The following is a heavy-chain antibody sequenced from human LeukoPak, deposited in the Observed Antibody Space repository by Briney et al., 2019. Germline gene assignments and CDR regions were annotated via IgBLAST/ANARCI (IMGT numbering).Heavy chain of an antibody. CDR1: GFTVSSNY. D-gene: IGHD3-22*01. Sequence: PGGSLRLSCAASGFTVSSNYMSWVRQAPGKGLEWVSVIYSGGSTYYADSVKGRFTISRDNSKNTLHLQMDSLRDEDSAVYYCAKGPFSYYDSSGYNYFDLWGQGTLVTVSS. V-gene: IGHV3-66*01. CDR3: AKGPFSYYDSSGYNYFDL. J-gene: IGHJ4*02. CDR2: IYSGGST.